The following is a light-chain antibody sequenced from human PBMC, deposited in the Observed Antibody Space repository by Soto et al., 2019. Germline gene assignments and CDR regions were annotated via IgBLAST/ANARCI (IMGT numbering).Light chain of an antibody. CDR3: AAWDESPNVPV. Sequence: QFVLTQPPSASGTPGQRVTISCSGSNSNIGRNTVNWYQQLPGAAPNLLIYSNNQRPSGVPDRFSGSKSGTSASLAISGLQSEDEADYYCAAWDESPNVPVFGGGTKVTVL. CDR2: SNN. CDR1: NSNIGRNT. J-gene: IGLJ3*02. V-gene: IGLV1-44*01.